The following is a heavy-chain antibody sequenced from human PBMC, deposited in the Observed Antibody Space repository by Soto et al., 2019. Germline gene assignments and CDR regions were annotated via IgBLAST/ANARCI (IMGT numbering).Heavy chain of an antibody. Sequence: SETLSLTCTVSGDSISSGAYHWVWIRQHPEKGLEWIGYIFSSGNTYYNPSLKSRLSITVNTSGNHFSLRLKSVTAADTAVYCCARGVGGCNYFPLWGQGTLVTVSS. J-gene: IGHJ4*02. V-gene: IGHV4-31*03. CDR3: ARGVGGCNYFPL. CDR1: GDSISSGAYH. D-gene: IGHD5-12*01. CDR2: IFSSGNT.